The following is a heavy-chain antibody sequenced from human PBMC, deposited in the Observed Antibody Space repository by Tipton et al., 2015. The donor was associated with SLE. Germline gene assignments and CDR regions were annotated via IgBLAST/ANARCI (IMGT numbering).Heavy chain of an antibody. Sequence: TLSLTCTVSGGSISSHYWSWIRQPPGKGLEWIGYIYYSGSTNYNPSLKSRVTISVDTSKNQFSLKLSSVTAADTAVYYCARVTSNYYDSSGYYYPWVQGTLVTVSS. CDR2: IYYSGST. J-gene: IGHJ5*02. CDR1: GGSISSHY. D-gene: IGHD3-22*01. V-gene: IGHV4-59*11. CDR3: ARVTSNYYDSSGYYYP.